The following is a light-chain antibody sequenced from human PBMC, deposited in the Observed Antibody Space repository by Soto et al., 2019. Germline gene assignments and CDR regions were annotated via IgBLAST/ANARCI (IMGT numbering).Light chain of an antibody. CDR2: GAS. V-gene: IGKV3-11*01. J-gene: IGKJ5*01. CDR3: QQRTDWPTIT. Sequence: EIVLTQSPATLSLSPGERATLSCRASQSVSSYLAWYQQKPGQAPSLLIHGASKRAPGIPARFSGSGSGTDFTLTISSLESEDFAVYYCQQRTDWPTITFGQGTRLDMK. CDR1: QSVSSY.